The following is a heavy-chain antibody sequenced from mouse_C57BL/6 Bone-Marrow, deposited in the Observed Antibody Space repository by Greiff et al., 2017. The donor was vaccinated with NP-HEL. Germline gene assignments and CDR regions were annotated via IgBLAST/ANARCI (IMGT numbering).Heavy chain of an antibody. CDR1: GYTFTSYW. Sequence: QVQLQQPGAELVKPGASVKLSCKASGYTFTSYWMHWVKQRPGQGLEWIGMIHPNSGSTNYNEKFKSKATLTVDKSSSTAYMQLSILTSEDSAVYYCARRDDYDGYYYAMDYWGQGTSVTVSS. CDR3: ARRDDYDGYYYAMDY. CDR2: IHPNSGST. V-gene: IGHV1-64*01. D-gene: IGHD2-4*01. J-gene: IGHJ4*01.